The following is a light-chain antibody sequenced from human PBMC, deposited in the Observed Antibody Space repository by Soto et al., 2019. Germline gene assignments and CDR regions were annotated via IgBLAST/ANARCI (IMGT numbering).Light chain of an antibody. Sequence: DIQMTQSPSSLSSSVGDSVTITCRASQSISSYLNWYQQKPGKAPKLLIYAASRLQSGVPSRFSGSGSGADFTLTISSLQPEDVATYYCQQCYSTPRTFGQGTKVEIK. CDR2: AAS. CDR3: QQCYSTPRT. J-gene: IGKJ1*01. V-gene: IGKV1-39*01. CDR1: QSISSY.